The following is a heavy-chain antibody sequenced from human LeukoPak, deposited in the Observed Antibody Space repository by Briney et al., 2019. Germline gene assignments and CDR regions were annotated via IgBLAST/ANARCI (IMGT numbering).Heavy chain of an antibody. Sequence: SETLSLTCTVSGRSISSYYWSWIRQPAGKGLEWIGRIYTSGSTNYNPSLKSRVTMSVDTSKNQFSLKLSSVTAADTAVYYCARETPYSSSWLWVDYWGQGTLVTVSS. D-gene: IGHD6-13*01. CDR3: ARETPYSSSWLWVDY. CDR1: GRSISSYY. J-gene: IGHJ4*02. CDR2: IYTSGST. V-gene: IGHV4-4*07.